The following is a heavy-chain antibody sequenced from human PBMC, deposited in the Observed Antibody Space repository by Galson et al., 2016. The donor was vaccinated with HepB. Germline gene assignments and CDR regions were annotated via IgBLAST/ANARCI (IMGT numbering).Heavy chain of an antibody. CDR3: ARDDWAMGGYYGMDV. V-gene: IGHV4-31*03. CDR2: IYYSGNT. CDR1: GGSISNGGYY. J-gene: IGHJ6*02. D-gene: IGHD5-18*01. Sequence: TLSLTCTVSGGSISNGGYYWSWIRQHPGKGLEWIGYIYYSGNTYYNPSRKSRVTISVDTSKNQFSLKLSSVTAADTAMYYCARDDWAMGGYYGMDVWGQGTTVTVSS.